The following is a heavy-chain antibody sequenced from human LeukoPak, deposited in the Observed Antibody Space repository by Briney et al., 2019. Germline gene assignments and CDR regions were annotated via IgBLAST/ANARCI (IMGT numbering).Heavy chain of an antibody. CDR1: GFTFSSYA. Sequence: PGGSLRLSCAASGFTFSSYAMSWVRQAPGKGLEWVSAISGSGGSTYYADSVKGRFTISRDTSKNMLYLQLNSLRAEDTAIYYCSRFRWGDYYYYGVDVWGQGTTVTVSS. V-gene: IGHV3-23*01. D-gene: IGHD3-16*01. CDR3: SRFRWGDYYYYGVDV. J-gene: IGHJ6*02. CDR2: ISGSGGST.